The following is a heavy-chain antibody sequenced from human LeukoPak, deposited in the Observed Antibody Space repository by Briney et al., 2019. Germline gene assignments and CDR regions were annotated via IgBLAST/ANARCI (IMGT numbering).Heavy chain of an antibody. Sequence: GGSLRLSCAASGFTLSSYGMHWVRQAPGKGLEWVAVIWYDGSNKYYADSVKGRFTISRDNSKNTLYLQMNSLRAEDTAVYYCARGQWLAWIDYWGQGTLVTVSS. CDR2: IWYDGSNK. D-gene: IGHD6-19*01. CDR3: ARGQWLAWIDY. V-gene: IGHV3-33*01. J-gene: IGHJ4*02. CDR1: GFTLSSYG.